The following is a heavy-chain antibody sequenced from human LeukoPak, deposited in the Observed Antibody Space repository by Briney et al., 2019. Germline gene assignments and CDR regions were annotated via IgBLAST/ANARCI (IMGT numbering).Heavy chain of an antibody. CDR3: AKDREPWEYVWGSYRYSSPDY. J-gene: IGHJ4*02. CDR2: ISYDGSNK. V-gene: IGHV3-30*18. D-gene: IGHD3-16*02. Sequence: GGSLRLSCAASGFTFSSYGMHWVRQAPGKGLEWVAVISYDGSNKYYADSVKGRFTISRDNSKNTLYLQMNSLRAEDTAVYYCAKDREPWEYVWGSYRYSSPDYWGQGTLVTVSS. CDR1: GFTFSSYG.